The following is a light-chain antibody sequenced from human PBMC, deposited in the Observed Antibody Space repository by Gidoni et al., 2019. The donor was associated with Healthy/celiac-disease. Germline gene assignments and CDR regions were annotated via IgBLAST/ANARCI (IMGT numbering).Light chain of an antibody. CDR1: QDISNY. J-gene: IGKJ4*01. V-gene: IGKV1-33*01. CDR2: DAS. Sequence: DIQMTQSPSSLSASVGDSVTITRQASQDISNYLNWYQQKPGKAPKLLIYDASNLETGVPSRFSGSGSGTDFTFTISSLQPEDNATYYCQQYDNLLPLTFGEGTKVEIK. CDR3: QQYDNLLPLT.